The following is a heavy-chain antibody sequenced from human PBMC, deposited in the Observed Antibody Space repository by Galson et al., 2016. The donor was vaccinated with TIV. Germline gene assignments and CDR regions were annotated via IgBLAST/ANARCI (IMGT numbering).Heavy chain of an antibody. J-gene: IGHJ3*02. CDR1: GFTFSGYV. Sequence: SLRLPCAASGFTFSGYVMSWVRQAPGKGLEWVSTVSLSGGTTYYADSVKGRFTISRDNARYTLYLQMNSLRAEDTAIYYYAKPGKSGDYSWDAFDIWGQGTLVIASS. V-gene: IGHV3-23*01. CDR3: AKPGKSGDYSWDAFDI. D-gene: IGHD1-26*01. CDR2: VSLSGGTT.